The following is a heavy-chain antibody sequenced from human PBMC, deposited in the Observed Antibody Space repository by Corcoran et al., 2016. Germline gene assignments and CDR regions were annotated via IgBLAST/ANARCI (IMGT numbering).Heavy chain of an antibody. CDR1: GGSISSYY. J-gene: IGHJ4*02. D-gene: IGHD6-19*01. CDR3: ARVPPHSVQHADSSGWYDY. Sequence: QVQLQESGPGLVKPLETLSLTCTVSGGSISSYYWSWIRQPPGKGLEWIGYIYYSGSTNYNPSLKSRVTISVDTSKNQFSLKLSSVTAADTAVYYCARVPPHSVQHADSSGWYDYWGQGTLVAVSS. CDR2: IYYSGST. V-gene: IGHV4-59*01.